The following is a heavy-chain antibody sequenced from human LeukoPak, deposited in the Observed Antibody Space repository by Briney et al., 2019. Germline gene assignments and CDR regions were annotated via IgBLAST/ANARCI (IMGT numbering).Heavy chain of an antibody. D-gene: IGHD3-16*01. Sequence: PSETLSLTCSVSGGSISDVSCFWGWIRQPPGKGLEWMGNFYYGGSPYYNTSLESRITISVDTTRNQVPLKLRSVTVTDTAVYYCVGGPHLGAEYFHFWGQGTRIIVSS. V-gene: IGHV4-39*01. CDR1: GGSISDVSCF. CDR3: VGGPHLGAEYFHF. J-gene: IGHJ1*01. CDR2: FYYGGSP.